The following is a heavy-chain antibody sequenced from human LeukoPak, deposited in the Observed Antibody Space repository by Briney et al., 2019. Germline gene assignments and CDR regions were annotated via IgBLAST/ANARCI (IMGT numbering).Heavy chain of an antibody. J-gene: IGHJ4*02. Sequence: GGSLRLSCAASGFTVSTYYMTWVRQAPGKGLECVSVIYSGGSTYYADSVKGRFTVSRDNSKNTLYLQMNSLRAEDTAMYYCAMGLGYCTSTTCLLPFDYWGQGTLVTVSS. CDR1: GFTVSTYY. CDR2: IYSGGST. CDR3: AMGLGYCTSTTCLLPFDY. D-gene: IGHD2-2*01. V-gene: IGHV3-53*01.